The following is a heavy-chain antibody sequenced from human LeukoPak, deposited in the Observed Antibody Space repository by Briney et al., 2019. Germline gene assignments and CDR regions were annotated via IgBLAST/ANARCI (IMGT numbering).Heavy chain of an antibody. CDR3: AREFTDP. CDR2: ISSSSTI. V-gene: IGHV3-48*02. CDR1: GFTFSSYS. J-gene: IGHJ5*02. D-gene: IGHD3-16*01. Sequence: GGSLRLSCAASGFTFSSYSMNWVRQAPGKGLEWVSYISSSSTIYYADSVKGRFTISRDNAKNSLYLQMNSLRDEDTAVYYCAREFTDPWGQGTLVTVSS.